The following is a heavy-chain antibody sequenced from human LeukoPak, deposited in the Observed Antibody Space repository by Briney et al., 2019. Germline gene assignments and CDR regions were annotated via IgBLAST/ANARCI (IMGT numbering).Heavy chain of an antibody. CDR1: GYTFTSYG. V-gene: IGHV1-18*01. CDR2: ISAYNGNT. Sequence: GASVKVPCKASGYTFTSYGISWVRQAPGQGLEWMGWISAYNGNTNYVQKLQGRVTMTTDTSTSTAYMELRSLRSDDTAVYYCARGYSSSWQNWFDPWGQGTLVTVSS. J-gene: IGHJ5*02. CDR3: ARGYSSSWQNWFDP. D-gene: IGHD6-13*01.